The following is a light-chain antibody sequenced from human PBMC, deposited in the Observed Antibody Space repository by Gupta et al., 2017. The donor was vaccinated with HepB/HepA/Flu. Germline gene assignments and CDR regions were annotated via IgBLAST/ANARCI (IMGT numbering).Light chain of an antibody. J-gene: IGLJ2*01. CDR2: EVS. Sequence: QSALTQPAPVSGSPGQSITIPCTGTSSDVGSYNLVSWYQQHPGKAPKLMIYEVSKRPSGVSNRFSGSKSGNTASLTISGLQAEDEADYYCCSYAGSSTPVVFGGGTKLTVL. CDR1: SSDVGSYNL. CDR3: CSYAGSSTPVV. V-gene: IGLV2-23*02.